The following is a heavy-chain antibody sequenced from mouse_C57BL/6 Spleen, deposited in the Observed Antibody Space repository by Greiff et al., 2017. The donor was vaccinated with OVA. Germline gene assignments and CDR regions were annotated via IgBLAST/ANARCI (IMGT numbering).Heavy chain of an antibody. CDR2: IYPSDSET. D-gene: IGHD1-1*01. J-gene: IGHJ2*01. V-gene: IGHV1-61*01. Sequence: VQLQQPGAELVRPGSSVKLSCKASGYTFTSYWMDWVKQRPGQGLEWIGNIYPSDSETHYNQKFKDKATLTVDKSSSTAYMQLSSLTSEDSAVYYCARSRFYYGSSSDFDYWGQGTTLTVSS. CDR1: GYTFTSYW. CDR3: ARSRFYYGSSSDFDY.